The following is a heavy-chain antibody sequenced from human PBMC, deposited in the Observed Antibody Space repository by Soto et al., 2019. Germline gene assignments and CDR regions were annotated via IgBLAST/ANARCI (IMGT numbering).Heavy chain of an antibody. CDR2: IYPGDSDT. J-gene: IGHJ6*02. V-gene: IGHV5-51*01. CDR3: AGGGVRGVITRTRDYYGMDV. CDR1: GYTFSTYW. D-gene: IGHD3-10*01. Sequence: GESLKISCKASGYTFSTYWIGWVRQMPGKSLEWMGIIYPGDSDTKYSPSLQGQVTISADKSISTAYLQWSSLKASDTAMYYCAGGGVRGVITRTRDYYGMDVWGQGTTVTVSS.